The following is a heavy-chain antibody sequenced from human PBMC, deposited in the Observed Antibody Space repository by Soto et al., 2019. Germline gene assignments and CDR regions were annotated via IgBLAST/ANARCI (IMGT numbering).Heavy chain of an antibody. Sequence: PGGSLRLSCAVSGVIFSRYSMNWVRQAPGKGLEWVSSIGTSGSYIYDTDSVKGRFTISRDNTKDSLYLQMDSLRAEDTAIYYCARGSAFIGLDYWGQGTPLTVSS. CDR1: GVIFSRYS. V-gene: IGHV3-21*01. CDR2: IGTSGSYI. D-gene: IGHD1-26*01. CDR3: ARGSAFIGLDY. J-gene: IGHJ4*02.